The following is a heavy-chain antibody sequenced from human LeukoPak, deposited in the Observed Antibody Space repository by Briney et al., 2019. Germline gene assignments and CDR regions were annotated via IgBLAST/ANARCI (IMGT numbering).Heavy chain of an antibody. J-gene: IGHJ4*02. V-gene: IGHV3-48*03. CDR2: ISSSGSTI. Sequence: GGSLRLSCAASGFTLSSYEMNWVRQAPGKGLEWVSYISSSGSTIYYADSVKGRFTISRDNAKNSLYLQMNSLRAEDTAVYYCARVRIYGTNGAFDYWGQGTLVTASS. CDR3: ARVRIYGTNGAFDY. D-gene: IGHD4-17*01. CDR1: GFTLSSYE.